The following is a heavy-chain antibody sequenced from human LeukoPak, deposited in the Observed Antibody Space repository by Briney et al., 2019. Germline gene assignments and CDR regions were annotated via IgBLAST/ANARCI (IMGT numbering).Heavy chain of an antibody. CDR2: IYYSGST. V-gene: IGHV4-31*03. J-gene: IGHJ4*02. Sequence: SETLSLTCTASGGSISSGGYYWSWIRQHPGKGLEWIGYIYYSGSTYYNPSLKSRVTISVDTSKNQFSLKLSSVTAADTAVYYCARALSFDYGDYGTFDYWGQGTLVTVSS. CDR3: ARALSFDYGDYGTFDY. CDR1: GGSISSGGYY. D-gene: IGHD4-17*01.